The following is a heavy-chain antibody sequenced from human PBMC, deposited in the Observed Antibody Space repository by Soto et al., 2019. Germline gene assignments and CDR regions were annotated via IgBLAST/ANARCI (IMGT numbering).Heavy chain of an antibody. CDR3: AKKDGTDGYHDVVDI. J-gene: IGHJ3*02. CDR2: ISGSGGST. Sequence: GGTLRLSCAVSGFTFSNYAMSWVRQAPGKGLDWVSAISGSGGSTYNADSVKGRFTISRDNSKNTLYLQMNSLRAEDTALYYCAKKDGTDGYHDVVDIWGQGTMVTVS. CDR1: GFTFSNYA. D-gene: IGHD3-22*01. V-gene: IGHV3-23*01.